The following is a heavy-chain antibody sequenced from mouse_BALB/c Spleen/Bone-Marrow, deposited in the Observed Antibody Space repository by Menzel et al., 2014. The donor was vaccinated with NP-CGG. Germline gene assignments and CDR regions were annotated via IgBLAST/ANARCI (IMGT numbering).Heavy chain of an antibody. CDR1: GSNIKDTY. Sequence: VQLQQSGAELVKPGASVKLSCTASGSNIKDTYMHWVKQRPEQGLEWIGRIDPANGNTKYDPKFQGKATITTDTSSNTAYLQVSSLTPEDTAVYYCASATTATYYAMDYWGQGTSVTVSS. D-gene: IGHD1-2*01. V-gene: IGHV14-3*02. J-gene: IGHJ4*01. CDR2: IDPANGNT. CDR3: ASATTATYYAMDY.